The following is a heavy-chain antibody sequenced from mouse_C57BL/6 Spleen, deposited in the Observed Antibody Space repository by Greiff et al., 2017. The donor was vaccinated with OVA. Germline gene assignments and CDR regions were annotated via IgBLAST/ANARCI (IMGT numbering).Heavy chain of an antibody. CDR1: GYTFTSYG. J-gene: IGHJ4*01. Sequence: VQLQQSGAELARPGASVKLSCKASGYTFTSYGISWVKQRTGQGLEWIGEIYPRSGNTYYNEKFKGKATLTADKSSSPAYMELRSLTAEDSAVYFCARGALPYGNLDYAMDYWGQGTSVTVSS. V-gene: IGHV1-81*01. CDR2: IYPRSGNT. CDR3: ARGALPYGNLDYAMDY. D-gene: IGHD2-1*01.